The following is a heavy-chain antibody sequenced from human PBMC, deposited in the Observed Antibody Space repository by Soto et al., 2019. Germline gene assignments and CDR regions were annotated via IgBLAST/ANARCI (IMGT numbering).Heavy chain of an antibody. CDR3: ARDPPGALFLEFDP. D-gene: IGHD3-10*01. CDR2: ISSSSSYI. J-gene: IGHJ5*02. CDR1: GFTFSSYS. V-gene: IGHV3-21*01. Sequence: GGSLRLSWAASGFTFSSYSMNWVRQAPGKGLEWVSSISSSSSYIYYADSVKGRFTISRDNAKNSLYLQMNSLRAEDTAVYYCARDPPGALFLEFDPWGQGTLVTVSS.